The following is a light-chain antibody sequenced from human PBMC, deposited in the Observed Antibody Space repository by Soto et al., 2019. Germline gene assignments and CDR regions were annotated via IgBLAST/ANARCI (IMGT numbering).Light chain of an antibody. Sequence: EIVMTQSPATLSVSPGERATLSCRASQSVSSNLSWYQQKPGPVPRLLIYGASTRATGIPARFSGSGSGTEFTLTISSMQSEAFAVYDCQHYDNWPPLYTFGQGTKLEIK. V-gene: IGKV3-15*01. CDR2: GAS. CDR1: QSVSSN. J-gene: IGKJ2*01. CDR3: QHYDNWPPLYT.